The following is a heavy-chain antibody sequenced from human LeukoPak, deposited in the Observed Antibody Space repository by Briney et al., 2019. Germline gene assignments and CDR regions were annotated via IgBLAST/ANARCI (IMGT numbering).Heavy chain of an antibody. CDR1: GFTFSSYE. CDR2: ISNSGSTI. J-gene: IGHJ5*02. Sequence: PGGSLRLSCAASGFTFSSYEMNWVRQAPGKGLEWVPYISNSGSTIYYADSVKGRFTISRDNAKNSLYLQMNSLRAEDTAVYYCARASSGYYPTAWGQGTLVTVSS. V-gene: IGHV3-48*03. D-gene: IGHD3-22*01. CDR3: ARASSGYYPTA.